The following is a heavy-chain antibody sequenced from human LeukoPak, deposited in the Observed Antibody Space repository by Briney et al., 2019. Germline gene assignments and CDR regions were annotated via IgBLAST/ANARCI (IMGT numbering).Heavy chain of an antibody. D-gene: IGHD3-10*01. CDR1: GFTFSSYA. CDR2: ISGSGGST. Sequence: PGGSLRLSCAASGFTFSSYAMSWVRQAPGKGLEWVSAISGSGGSTYYADSVKGRFTISRDNSKNTLYLQMNSLRAEDTAVYYCAKAVVRDYHYGMDVWGKGTTVTVSS. J-gene: IGHJ6*04. CDR3: AKAVVRDYHYGMDV. V-gene: IGHV3-23*01.